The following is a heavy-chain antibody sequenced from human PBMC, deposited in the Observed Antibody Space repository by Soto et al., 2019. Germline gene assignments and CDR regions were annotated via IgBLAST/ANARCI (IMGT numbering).Heavy chain of an antibody. CDR2: ISGSGGST. V-gene: IGHV3-23*01. J-gene: IGHJ4*02. Sequence: GGSLRLSCAASGFTFSSYAMSWVRLAPGKGLEWVSAISGSGGSTYYADSVKGQFTISRDNSKNTLYLQMNSLRAEDTAVYYCAKTLPGLYYFDYWGQGTLVTVSS. D-gene: IGHD2-15*01. CDR3: AKTLPGLYYFDY. CDR1: GFTFSSYA.